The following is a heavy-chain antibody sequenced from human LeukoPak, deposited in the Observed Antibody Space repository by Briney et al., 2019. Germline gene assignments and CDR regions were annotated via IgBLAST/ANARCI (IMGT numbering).Heavy chain of an antibody. D-gene: IGHD1-14*01. CDR3: ARGVWSSRNAFDI. J-gene: IGHJ3*02. V-gene: IGHV3-7*01. Sequence: PGGSLRLSCAASGFSFTTSWMSWVRQAPGKGLEWVANIKLDATEKHYVDSVRGRFTISRDNAQNSLSLEMSSLRAEDTAVYYCARGVWSSRNAFDIWGQGTMVTVSS. CDR1: GFSFTTSW. CDR2: IKLDATEK.